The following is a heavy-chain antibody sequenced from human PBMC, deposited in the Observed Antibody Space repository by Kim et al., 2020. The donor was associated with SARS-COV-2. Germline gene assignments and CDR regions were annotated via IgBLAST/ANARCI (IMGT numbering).Heavy chain of an antibody. CDR1: GGTFTGYD. CDR3: ARDLGVGATTGY. J-gene: IGHJ4*02. D-gene: IGHD1-26*01. V-gene: IGHV1-69*10. CDR2: IVPIIGIT. Sequence: SVKVSCEASGGTFTGYDISWVRQAPGQGLEWMGWIVPIIGITNYAQKFQGRVTITADTSTSTAYMELSSLRSEDTAVYYCARDLGVGATTGYWGQGTLVTVSS.